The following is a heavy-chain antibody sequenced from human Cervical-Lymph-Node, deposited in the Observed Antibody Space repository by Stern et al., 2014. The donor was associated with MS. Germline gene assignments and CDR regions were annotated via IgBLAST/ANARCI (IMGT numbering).Heavy chain of an antibody. D-gene: IGHD2-15*01. Sequence: VQLVESGADVKKPGSSVKVSCKASGGTFSSSYAVSWVRQAPGQGLEGMVRIIPIIGLPNYAQKFQSRLTITAANSTSTVYMELTSLTPEDTAVYYCARGIVSNRPAATLHNLFDPWGQGTLVTVSS. V-gene: IGHV1-69*09. J-gene: IGHJ5*02. CDR1: GGTFSSSYA. CDR3: ARGIVSNRPAATLHNLFDP. CDR2: IIPIIGLP.